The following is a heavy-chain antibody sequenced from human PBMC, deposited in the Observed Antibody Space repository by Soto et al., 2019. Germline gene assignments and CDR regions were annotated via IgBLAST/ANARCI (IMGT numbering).Heavy chain of an antibody. Sequence: GGSLRLSCSASGFTFSSYAMHWVRQAPGKGLEYVSAISSNGGSTYYADSVKGRFTISRDNSKNTLYLQMSSLRAEDTAVYYCVKGGHSLYSGYDTNDYWGKGTLVTVDS. D-gene: IGHD5-12*01. CDR1: GFTFSSYA. CDR3: VKGGHSLYSGYDTNDY. V-gene: IGHV3-64D*08. CDR2: ISSNGGST. J-gene: IGHJ4*02.